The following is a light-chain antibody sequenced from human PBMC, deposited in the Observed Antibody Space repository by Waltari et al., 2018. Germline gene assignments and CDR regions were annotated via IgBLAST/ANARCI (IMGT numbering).Light chain of an antibody. Sequence: EIVLTQSLATLSLSPGDRATLSCRASQSVSTFLAWYQQKPSQAPRPLIYHASNRATGIPARFSGRGSGTNFTLTISSLEPEDFAVYYCQQRANWPPLSFGGGTRVEIK. CDR2: HAS. V-gene: IGKV3-11*01. CDR1: QSVSTF. CDR3: QQRANWPPLS. J-gene: IGKJ4*01.